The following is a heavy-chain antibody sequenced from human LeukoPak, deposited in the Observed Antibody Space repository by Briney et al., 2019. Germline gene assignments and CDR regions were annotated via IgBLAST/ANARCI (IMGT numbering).Heavy chain of an antibody. D-gene: IGHD6-19*01. V-gene: IGHV3-48*04. CDR3: ARIYGYSSGWYDY. CDR1: GFTFSSYS. CDR2: ISSSSSTI. Sequence: GGSLRLSCAASGFTFSSYSMNWVRQAPGKGLEWVSYISSSSSTIYYADSVKGRFTISRDNAKNTLYLQMNSLRAEDTAVYYCARIYGYSSGWYDYWGQGTLVTVSS. J-gene: IGHJ4*02.